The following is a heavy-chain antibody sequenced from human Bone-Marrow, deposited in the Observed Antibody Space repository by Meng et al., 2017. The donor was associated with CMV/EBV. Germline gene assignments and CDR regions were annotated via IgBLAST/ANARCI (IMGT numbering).Heavy chain of an antibody. V-gene: IGHV1-8*01. CDR2: MNPNRGNT. Sequence: ASVKVSCKASGYTFSYYDIIWVRQAGGQGLEWVGWMNPNRGNTAYAQKFQGRVTMTRDTSTSIAFMDLSRLTADDTAVYYCARGRNYWGKGTLDPVPS. CDR3: ARGRNY. J-gene: IGHJ4*02. CDR1: GYTFSYYD.